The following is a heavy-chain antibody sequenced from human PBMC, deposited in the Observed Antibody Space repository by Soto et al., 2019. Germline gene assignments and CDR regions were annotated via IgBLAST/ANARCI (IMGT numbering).Heavy chain of an antibody. CDR2: IYYSGST. Sequence: SETLSLTCTVSGGSISSSSYYWGWIRQPPGKGLEWIGSIYYSGSTYYNPSLKSRVTISVDTSKNQFSLKLSSVTAADTAVYYCAARITMVRGVIIDYWGQGTLVTV. CDR3: AARITMVRGVIIDY. CDR1: GGSISSSSYY. J-gene: IGHJ4*02. V-gene: IGHV4-39*01. D-gene: IGHD3-10*01.